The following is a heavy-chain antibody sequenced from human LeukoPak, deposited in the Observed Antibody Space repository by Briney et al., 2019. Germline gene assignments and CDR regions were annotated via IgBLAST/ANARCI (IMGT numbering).Heavy chain of an antibody. CDR1: GFTFSDYY. CDR2: RGSSGNTI. V-gene: IGHV3-11*01. Sequence: PGGSLRLSCAASGFTFSDYYMNWIRQAPGKGLEWISYRGSSGNTIYYADSVKGRFTISRDNAKNSLYLQMNSLRAEDTAVYYCARARDGYNYYPFDYWGQGTLVTVSS. J-gene: IGHJ4*02. D-gene: IGHD5-12*01. CDR3: ARARDGYNYYPFDY.